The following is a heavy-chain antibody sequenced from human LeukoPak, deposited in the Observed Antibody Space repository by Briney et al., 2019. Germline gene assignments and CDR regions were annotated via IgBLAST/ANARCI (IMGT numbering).Heavy chain of an antibody. CDR2: IVGSGHTS. Sequence: GGSLRLSCAASGFTFSTYAMSWVRQAPGKGLEWVSAIVGSGHTSYYADSVKGRFTISRDNSKNTLYLQMNSLRAEDTAVYYCAKDRRPSGSYSDFDYWGQGTLVTVSS. CDR1: GFTFSTYA. CDR3: AKDRRPSGSYSDFDY. D-gene: IGHD1-26*01. V-gene: IGHV3-23*01. J-gene: IGHJ4*02.